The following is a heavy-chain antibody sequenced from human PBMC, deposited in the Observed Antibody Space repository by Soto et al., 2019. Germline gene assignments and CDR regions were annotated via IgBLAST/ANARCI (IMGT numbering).Heavy chain of an antibody. V-gene: IGHV4-39*01. CDR3: ARHDYGGFGL. Sequence: QLQLQESGPGLVKPSETLSLTCTVSGGSISRSSYYWGWIRQPPGKGLEWIGSIYYSGSTYYNPRLKSRVTISVDTSKIQFALKLSAVTAADSAVYYCARHDYGGFGLWGQGTLVTVSS. D-gene: IGHD4-17*01. CDR1: GGSISRSSYY. J-gene: IGHJ4*02. CDR2: IYYSGST.